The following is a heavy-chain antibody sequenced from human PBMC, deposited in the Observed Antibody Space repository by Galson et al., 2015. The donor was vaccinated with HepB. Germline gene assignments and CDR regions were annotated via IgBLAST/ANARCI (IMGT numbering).Heavy chain of an antibody. D-gene: IGHD3-22*01. CDR2: IYSGTST. Sequence: SLRLSCAASGFTVSSNYMSWVRKAPGKGLEWVSVIYSGTSTYYADPVRGRFTISRHNFKNTLYLQMNSLRAEDTAVYYCARGPRYYYESSGPGYFDYWGQGTLVTVSS. J-gene: IGHJ4*02. CDR3: ARGPRYYYESSGPGYFDY. CDR1: GFTVSSNY. V-gene: IGHV3-53*04.